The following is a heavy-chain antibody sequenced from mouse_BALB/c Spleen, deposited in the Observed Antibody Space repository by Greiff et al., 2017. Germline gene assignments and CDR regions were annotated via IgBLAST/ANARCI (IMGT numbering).Heavy chain of an antibody. Sequence: QVQLKQSGAELVRPGTSVKVSCKASGYAFTNYLIEWVKQRPGQGLEWIGVINPGSGGTNYNEKFKGKATLTADKSSSTAYMQLNSLPSDGSAVYCCARDAGAMDYGGQGTSVTGSS. J-gene: IGHJ4*01. CDR1: GYAFTNYL. CDR3: ARDAGAMDY. CDR2: INPGSGGT. V-gene: IGHV1-54*01.